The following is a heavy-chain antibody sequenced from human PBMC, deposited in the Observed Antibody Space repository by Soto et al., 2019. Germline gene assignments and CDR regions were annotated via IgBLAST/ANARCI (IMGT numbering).Heavy chain of an antibody. CDR2: IWHDGSNK. CDR1: GFTFSSYG. D-gene: IGHD1-7*01. J-gene: IGHJ3*02. Sequence: QVQLVESGGGVGQPGRSLRLSCAASGFTFSSYGMHWVRQAPGKGLEWVAGIWHDGSNKYYADSVKGRFTISRDNSKNTLYLQMKSLRAQDTAVSYCASGTMGNAVDIWGQGTMVNVSS. CDR3: ASGTMGNAVDI. V-gene: IGHV3-33*01.